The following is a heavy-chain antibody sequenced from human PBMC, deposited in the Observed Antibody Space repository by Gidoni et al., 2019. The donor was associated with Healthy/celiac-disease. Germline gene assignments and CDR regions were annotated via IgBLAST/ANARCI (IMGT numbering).Heavy chain of an antibody. CDR1: GFTFSSYA. D-gene: IGHD4-17*01. Sequence: EVQLLESGGGLVQPGGYLRLSCAASGFTFSSYAMSWVRQAPGKGLEWVSAISGSGGSTYYADSVKGRFTISRDNSKNTLYLQMNILRAEDTAVYYCAKDTVGDPLGFDYWGQGTLVTVSS. J-gene: IGHJ4*02. V-gene: IGHV3-23*01. CDR2: ISGSGGST. CDR3: AKDTVGDPLGFDY.